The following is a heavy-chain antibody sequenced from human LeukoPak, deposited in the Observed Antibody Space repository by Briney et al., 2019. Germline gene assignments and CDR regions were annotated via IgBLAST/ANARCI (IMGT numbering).Heavy chain of an antibody. V-gene: IGHV7-4-1*02. CDR3: ARAYQRLGELSLPNY. Sequence: ASVKLSCSASGYTFTNYAKNRERDAPGPGLEWMGWIHPSTGNPTYAQGFTGRFVFSLDTSVSTTYLQISSLKAEDTAVYYCARAYQRLGELSLPNYWGQGTLVTVSS. D-gene: IGHD3-16*02. CDR1: GYTFTNYA. CDR2: IHPSTGNP. J-gene: IGHJ4*02.